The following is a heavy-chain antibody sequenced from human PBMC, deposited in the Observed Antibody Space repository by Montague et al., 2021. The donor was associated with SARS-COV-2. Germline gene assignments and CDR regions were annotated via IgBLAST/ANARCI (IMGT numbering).Heavy chain of an antibody. Sequence: CAISGDSVSRNSAAWNWIRQSPSRGLEWLGRTYYRSKWYNDYAVSVKSRITINPDTSKNQISLQLNSVTPADTAVYYCARGALFYDSSGYYSDAFDIWGQGTMVTVSS. V-gene: IGHV6-1*01. CDR3: ARGALFYDSSGYYSDAFDI. D-gene: IGHD3-22*01. CDR1: GDSVSRNSAA. CDR2: TYYRSKWYN. J-gene: IGHJ3*02.